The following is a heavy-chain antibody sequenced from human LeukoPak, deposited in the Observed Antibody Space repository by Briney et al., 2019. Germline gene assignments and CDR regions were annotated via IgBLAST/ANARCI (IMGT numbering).Heavy chain of an antibody. J-gene: IGHJ4*02. CDR2: INSEGSTI. D-gene: IGHD3-22*01. V-gene: IGHV3-74*01. CDR1: GITFSTYW. Sequence: GGSLRLSCAGSGITFSTYWMHWVRQATGKGLVWVSRINSEGSTISYADSVKGRFTISRDNAKNTLFLQMNSLRAEDTAVYYCARISSDSISYYDHWGQGTLVTVSS. CDR3: ARISSDSISYYDH.